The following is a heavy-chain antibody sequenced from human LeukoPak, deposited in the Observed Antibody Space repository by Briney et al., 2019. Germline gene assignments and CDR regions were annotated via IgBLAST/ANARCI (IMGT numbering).Heavy chain of an antibody. Sequence: SETLSLTCTVSGGSISSYYWSWIRQPPGKGLEWIGYIYYSGSTNYNPSLKSRVTISVDTSKNQFSLKLSSVTAADTAVYYCARLEREYGDYPDAFDIWGQGTMATVSS. CDR1: GGSISSYY. J-gene: IGHJ3*02. D-gene: IGHD4-17*01. CDR2: IYYSGST. V-gene: IGHV4-59*08. CDR3: ARLEREYGDYPDAFDI.